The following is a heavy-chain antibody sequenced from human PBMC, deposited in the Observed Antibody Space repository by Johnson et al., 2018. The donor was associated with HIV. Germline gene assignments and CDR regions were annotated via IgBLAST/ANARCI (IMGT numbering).Heavy chain of an antibody. D-gene: IGHD3-10*01. Sequence: QVQLVESGGGVVQPGRSLRLSCAASGFTFSSYGMHWVRQAPGKGLEWVAVISYDGSNKYYADSVKGRFTISRDNSKTTLYLQMNSLRAEDPAGYYWASEGDCYYGSGGCIGDVDAFDIWGQGTMVTVSS. CDR2: ISYDGSNK. V-gene: IGHV3-30*19. CDR3: ASEGDCYYGSGGCIGDVDAFDI. J-gene: IGHJ3*02. CDR1: GFTFSSYG.